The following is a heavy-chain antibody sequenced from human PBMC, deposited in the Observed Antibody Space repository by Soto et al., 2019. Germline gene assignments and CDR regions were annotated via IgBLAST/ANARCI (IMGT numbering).Heavy chain of an antibody. D-gene: IGHD3-22*01. J-gene: IGHJ3*02. CDR1: GYTFTSYV. V-gene: IGHV1-18*01. CDR3: ARDSPYYYDSSGPDAIDI. CDR2: ISAYNGNT. Sequence: GASVEASCKASGYTFTSYVIRWVRQAPGQRNEWMGWISAYNGNTNYAQKLQGRVTMTTDTSTSTAYMELRSLRSDDTAVYYCARDSPYYYDSSGPDAIDIWGQGTMVXVSS.